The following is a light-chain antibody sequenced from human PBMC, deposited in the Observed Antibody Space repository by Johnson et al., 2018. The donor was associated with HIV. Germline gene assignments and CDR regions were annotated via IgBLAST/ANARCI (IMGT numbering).Light chain of an antibody. CDR1: SSNIGNNY. CDR3: GTWDSSLSAEAV. Sequence: QSVLTQPPSVSAAPGQKVTISCSGSSSNIGNNYVYWYQQLPGTAPKLLIYDNNQRPSGIPDRFSGSKSGTSATLGITGLQTGDEADYYCGTWDSSLSAEAVFGSGTKVTVL. CDR2: DNN. V-gene: IGLV1-51*01. J-gene: IGLJ1*01.